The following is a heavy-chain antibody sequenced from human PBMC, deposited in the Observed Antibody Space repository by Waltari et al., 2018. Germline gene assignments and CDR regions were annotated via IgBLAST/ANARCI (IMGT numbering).Heavy chain of an antibody. V-gene: IGHV4-34*01. Sequence: QVQLQQWGAGLLKPSETLSLTCAVYGGSFSGYYWRWIRQPPGKGLEWVGEINHSGSTNYNPALKSRVTISVDTSKNQFSLKLSSVTAADTAVYYCARRYCSGGSCYSGRYFDYWGQGTLVTVSS. D-gene: IGHD2-15*01. CDR2: INHSGST. J-gene: IGHJ4*02. CDR1: GGSFSGYY. CDR3: ARRYCSGGSCYSGRYFDY.